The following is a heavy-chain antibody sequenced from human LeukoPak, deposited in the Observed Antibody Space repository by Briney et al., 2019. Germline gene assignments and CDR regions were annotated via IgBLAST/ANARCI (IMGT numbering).Heavy chain of an antibody. V-gene: IGHV3-7*01. CDR1: GFTFSNYW. D-gene: IGHD3-22*01. CDR2: IKQDGSEK. J-gene: IGHJ4*02. CDR3: ARDRLYYYDSSGYDPFDY. Sequence: GGSLRLSCAASGFTFSNYWMSWVRQAPGKGLEWVASIKQDGSEKYYVDSVKGRFTISRDNAKNSLYLQMNSLRAEDTAVYFCARDRLYYYDSSGYDPFDYWGQGTLVTVSS.